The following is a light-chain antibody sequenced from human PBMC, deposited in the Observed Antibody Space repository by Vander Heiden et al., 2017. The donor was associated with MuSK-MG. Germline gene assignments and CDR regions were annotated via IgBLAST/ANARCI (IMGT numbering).Light chain of an antibody. J-gene: IGKJ4*01. V-gene: IGKV3-11*01. Sequence: TLSPPTLSLSPGERATRTCRANQSVSNNLAWYQHKPDEAPRLLIFDASSRATGIPARFSGSASGTDFTLTISLLDPEDFAVYYCQQADNWPFTFGGGTKVEI. CDR1: QSVSNN. CDR2: DAS. CDR3: QQADNWPFT.